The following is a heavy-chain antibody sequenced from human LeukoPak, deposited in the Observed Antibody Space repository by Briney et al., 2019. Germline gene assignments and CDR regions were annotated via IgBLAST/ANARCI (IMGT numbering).Heavy chain of an antibody. CDR2: IYHSGST. Sequence: SETLPLTCAVSGGSISSGGYSWSWIRQPPGKGLEWIGYIYHSGSTYYNPSLKSRVTISVDRSKNQFSLKLSSVTAADTAVYYCARRPAAGTFDYWGQGTLVTVSS. D-gene: IGHD6-13*01. J-gene: IGHJ4*02. CDR3: ARRPAAGTFDY. CDR1: GGSISSGGYS. V-gene: IGHV4-30-2*01.